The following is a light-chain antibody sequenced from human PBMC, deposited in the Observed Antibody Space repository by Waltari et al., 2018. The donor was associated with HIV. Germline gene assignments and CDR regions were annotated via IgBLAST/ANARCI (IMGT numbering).Light chain of an antibody. CDR1: SSDVGGYNY. J-gene: IGLJ3*02. CDR2: EVS. Sequence: QSALTHPASVSWSPGQSITISCTGTSSDVGGYNYVSWYQQHPGKAPKLMIYEVSNRHSGVSNRFSGSKSGNTASLTSSGLQAEDEADYYCSSYTSSSTLVFGGGTKLTVL. CDR3: SSYTSSSTLV. V-gene: IGLV2-14*01.